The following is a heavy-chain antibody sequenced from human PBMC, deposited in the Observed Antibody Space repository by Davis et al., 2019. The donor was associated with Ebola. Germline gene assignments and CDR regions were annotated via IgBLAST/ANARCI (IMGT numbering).Heavy chain of an antibody. Sequence: GESLKISCAASGFTISSYSMGWVRQAPGKGLEWVASIKEDGKEKFYVDSVKGRFTISRDSDKNSLYLQMNSLRAEDTAVYYCARQFGSCYSGSDYWGQGTLVTVSS. CDR3: ARQFGSCYSGSDY. D-gene: IGHD2-15*01. J-gene: IGHJ4*02. V-gene: IGHV3-7*03. CDR2: IKEDGKEK. CDR1: GFTISSYS.